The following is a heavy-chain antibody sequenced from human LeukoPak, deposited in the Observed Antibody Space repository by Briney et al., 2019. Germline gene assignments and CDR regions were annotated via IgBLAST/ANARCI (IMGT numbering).Heavy chain of an antibody. J-gene: IGHJ3*02. CDR2: IIPIFGTA. V-gene: IGHV1-69*05. D-gene: IGHD2-21*02. Sequence: GASVKVSCKASGGTFSSYAISWVRQAPGQGLEWMGGIIPIFGTANYAQKFQGRVTITTDESTSTAYMELSSLRSEDTAVYYCARDHGRATVIAHAFEIWGQGTMVTV. CDR3: ARDHGRATVIAHAFEI. CDR1: GGTFSSYA.